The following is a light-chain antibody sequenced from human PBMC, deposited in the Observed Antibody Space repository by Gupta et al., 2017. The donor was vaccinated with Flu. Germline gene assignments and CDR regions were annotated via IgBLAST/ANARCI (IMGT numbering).Light chain of an antibody. J-gene: IGKJ3*01. CDR2: RAS. Sequence: SSLSASVGDRVTITCRASQSISNYLNWYQQKPGEAPKLLVYRASSLQSGVPSRFSGSGYGTDFTLTISSLQPEDCATYFCQQSDSTPLLTFGHGTKVDIK. V-gene: IGKV1-39*01. CDR3: QQSDSTPLLT. CDR1: QSISNY.